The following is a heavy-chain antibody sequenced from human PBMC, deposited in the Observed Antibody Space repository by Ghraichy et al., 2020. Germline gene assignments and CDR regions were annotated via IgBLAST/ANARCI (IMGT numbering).Heavy chain of an antibody. CDR2: ISVSGDST. Sequence: GGSLRLSCAASGFIFSNYAMSWVRQAPGKGLEWVSSISVSGDSTYYADSVKGRFTISRDNSKNTVFLQMNSLGAEDTAVYYCAKTDYSSDDWGQGTLVTVSS. CDR3: AKTDYSSDD. D-gene: IGHD3-22*01. J-gene: IGHJ4*02. CDR1: GFIFSNYA. V-gene: IGHV3-23*01.